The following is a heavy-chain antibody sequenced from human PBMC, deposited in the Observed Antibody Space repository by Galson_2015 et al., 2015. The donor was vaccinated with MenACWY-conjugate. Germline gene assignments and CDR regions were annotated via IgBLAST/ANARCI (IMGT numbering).Heavy chain of an antibody. D-gene: IGHD6-19*01. Sequence: SLRLSCAASGFTFSSYWMSWVRQAPGKGLEWVANIKQDGSEKYYLGSLRGRFTISRDNAKNSLYLQMNSLRAEDTAVYYCVRLGVARLVAFDIWGQGTMVTVSS. J-gene: IGHJ3*02. CDR2: IKQDGSEK. CDR3: VRLGVARLVAFDI. CDR1: GFTFSSYW. V-gene: IGHV3-7*03.